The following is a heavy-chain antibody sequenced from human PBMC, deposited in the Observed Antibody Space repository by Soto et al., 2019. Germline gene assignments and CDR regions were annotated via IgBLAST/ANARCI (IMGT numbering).Heavy chain of an antibody. V-gene: IGHV3-33*01. CDR1: GFTFSSYG. CDR3: AREDRHYGDRGYFDY. CDR2: IWYDGSNK. D-gene: IGHD4-17*01. Sequence: QVQLVESGGGVVQSGRSLRLSCAASGFTFSSYGMHWVRQAPGKGLEWVAVIWYDGSNKYYADSVKGRFTISRDNSKNTLYLQMNSLRAEDTAVYYCAREDRHYGDRGYFDYWGQGTLVTVSS. J-gene: IGHJ4*02.